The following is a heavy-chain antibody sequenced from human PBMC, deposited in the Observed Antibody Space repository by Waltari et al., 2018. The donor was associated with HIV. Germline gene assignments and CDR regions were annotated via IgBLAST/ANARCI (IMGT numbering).Heavy chain of an antibody. Sequence: QVQLQESGPGLVKPSQTLSLTCPVSGGSISSGRYYWSWIRQPAGKGLEWIGRIYTSGSTNYNPSLKSRVTISVDTSKNQFSLKLSSVTAADTAVYYCARGDGYNYGAFDIWGQGTMVTVSS. V-gene: IGHV4-61*02. CDR2: IYTSGST. CDR3: ARGDGYNYGAFDI. J-gene: IGHJ3*02. D-gene: IGHD5-12*01. CDR1: GGSISSGRYY.